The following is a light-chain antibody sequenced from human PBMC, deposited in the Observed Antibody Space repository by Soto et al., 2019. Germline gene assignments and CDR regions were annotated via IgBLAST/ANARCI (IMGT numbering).Light chain of an antibody. CDR3: QQRSNWPPLT. J-gene: IGKJ4*01. CDR1: QSVSSY. CDR2: DAS. Sequence: EIVLTQSPATLSLSPGERATLSCRASQSVSSYLAWYQPKPGQAPRLLIYDASNRATGIPARFSGSGSGTDFNLTISSLEPEDFAVYYCQQRSNWPPLTFGGGTKVEIK. V-gene: IGKV3-11*01.